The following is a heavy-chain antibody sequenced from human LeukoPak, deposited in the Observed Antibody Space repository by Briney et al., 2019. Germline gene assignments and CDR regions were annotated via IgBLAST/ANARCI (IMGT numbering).Heavy chain of an antibody. V-gene: IGHV4-34*01. D-gene: IGHD3-22*01. CDR2: INHSGST. CDR1: GGSFSGYY. J-gene: IGHJ4*02. Sequence: SETLSLTCAVDGGSFSGYYWSWIRQPPGKGLEWIGEINHSGSTNYNPSLKSRVTISVDTSKNQFSLKLSSVTAADTAVYYCARQDYYDSSGLNFDYWGQGTLVTVSS. CDR3: ARQDYYDSSGLNFDY.